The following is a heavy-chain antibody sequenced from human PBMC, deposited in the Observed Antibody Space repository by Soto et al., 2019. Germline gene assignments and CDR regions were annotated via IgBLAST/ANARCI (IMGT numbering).Heavy chain of an antibody. V-gene: IGHV4-34*01. CDR2: IHHTGRT. CDR3: ARGEAYSNYQAR. Sequence: QVQLQQWGAGLLKPSETLSLACAVSGGSLSNYYWSWIRQPPGKGLEWVGEIHHTGRTNYNPSLESRVTMSLYTSNTSKYQLSLRLTSVTAADKAVYYCARGEAYSNYQARWGQGTLVTVSS. CDR1: GGSLSNYY. J-gene: IGHJ4*02. D-gene: IGHD4-4*01.